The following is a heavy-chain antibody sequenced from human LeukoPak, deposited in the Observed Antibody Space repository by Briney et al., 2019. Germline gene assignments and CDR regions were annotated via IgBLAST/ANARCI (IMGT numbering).Heavy chain of an antibody. D-gene: IGHD5-12*01. J-gene: IGHJ4*02. CDR2: INHSGST. V-gene: IGHV4-34*01. Sequence: SETLTLTSAVHGGSFSGYYWSWIRQPPGKGLEWIGEINHSGSTNYNPSLKSRVTISVDTSKNQFSLKLSSVTAADTAVYYCARRPPTTYYFDYWGQGTLVTVSS. CDR3: ARRPPTTYYFDY. CDR1: GGSFSGYY.